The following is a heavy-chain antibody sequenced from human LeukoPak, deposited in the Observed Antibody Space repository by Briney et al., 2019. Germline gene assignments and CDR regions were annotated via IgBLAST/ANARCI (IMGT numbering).Heavy chain of an antibody. V-gene: IGHV3-23*01. D-gene: IGHD3/OR15-3a*01. CDR1: GFTFASYA. CDR2: ISGSGGTT. Sequence: PGGSLRLSCAASGFTFASYAMSWVRQAPGKGLEWVSTISGSGGTTFYVDSLKGRFTISRDNFKNTLSLQMNSLRAEDTAVYYCVRDRDWGFDYWGQGTLVTVSS. J-gene: IGHJ4*02. CDR3: VRDRDWGFDY.